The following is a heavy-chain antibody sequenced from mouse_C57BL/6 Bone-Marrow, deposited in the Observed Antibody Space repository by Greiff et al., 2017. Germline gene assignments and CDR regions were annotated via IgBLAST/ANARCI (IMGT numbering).Heavy chain of an antibody. Sequence: VQLQESGPGLVAPSQSLSITCTVSGFSLTSYAISWVRQPPGKGLEWLGVIWTGGGTNYNSALKSRLSISKDNSKSQVFLKMNSLQTDDTARYXCARNSFYGNYERGAMDYWGQGTSVTVSS. CDR3: ARNSFYGNYERGAMDY. D-gene: IGHD2-1*01. CDR2: IWTGGGT. V-gene: IGHV2-9-1*01. J-gene: IGHJ4*01. CDR1: GFSLTSYA.